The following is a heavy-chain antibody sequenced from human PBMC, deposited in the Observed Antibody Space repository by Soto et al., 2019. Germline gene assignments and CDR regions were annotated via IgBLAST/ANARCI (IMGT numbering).Heavy chain of an antibody. D-gene: IGHD3-22*01. J-gene: IGHJ5*02. Sequence: GESLKISCRTSGYKFTSSWIAWVRQKPGKGLEWMGIIFASDSDTRYSAYFQVQVTISADRCTITGVLRWVSLKASDTPVYVCARKDKSGYFNWFGPWGQRSLVTVSS. CDR1: GYKFTSSW. CDR2: IFASDSDT. V-gene: IGHV5-51*01. CDR3: ARKDKSGYFNWFGP.